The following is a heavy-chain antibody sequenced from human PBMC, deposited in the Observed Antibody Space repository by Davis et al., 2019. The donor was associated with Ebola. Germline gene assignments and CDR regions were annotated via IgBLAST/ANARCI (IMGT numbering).Heavy chain of an antibody. CDR2: IKQDGSEK. D-gene: IGHD2-2*01. Sequence: GESLKISCAASGFTFSSYWMSWVRQAPGKGLEWVANIKQDGSEKYYVDSVKGRFTISRDNAKNSLYLQMNSLRAEDTAVYYCARDEGDIVVVPAAFQAYYYYGMDVWGKGTTVTVSS. CDR3: ARDEGDIVVVPAAFQAYYYYGMDV. CDR1: GFTFSSYW. V-gene: IGHV3-7*01. J-gene: IGHJ6*04.